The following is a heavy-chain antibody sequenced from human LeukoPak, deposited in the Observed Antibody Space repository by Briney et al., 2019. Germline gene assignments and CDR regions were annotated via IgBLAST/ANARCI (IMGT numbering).Heavy chain of an antibody. CDR3: ARTRGYSYDPSLDFDY. CDR2: IYYSGST. D-gene: IGHD5-18*01. CDR1: GGSFSGYY. V-gene: IGHV4-59*01. Sequence: SETLSLTCAVYGGSFSGYYWSWIRQPPGKGLEWIGYIYYSGSTNYNPSLKSRVTISVDTSKNQFSLKLSSVTAADTAVYYCARTRGYSYDPSLDFDYWGQGTLVTVSS. J-gene: IGHJ4*02.